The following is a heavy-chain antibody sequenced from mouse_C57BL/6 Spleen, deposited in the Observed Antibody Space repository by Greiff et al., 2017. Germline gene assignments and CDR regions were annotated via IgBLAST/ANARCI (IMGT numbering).Heavy chain of an antibody. CDR2: ISGGGGNT. J-gene: IGHJ4*01. CDR3: ARVGYHYAMDY. V-gene: IGHV5-9*01. Sequence: EVQRVESGGGLVKPGGSLKLSCAASGFTFSSYTMSWVRQTPEKRLEWVATISGGGGNTYYPDSVKGRFTISRDNAKNTLYLQMSSLRSEDTALYYCARVGYHYAMDYWGQGTSVTVSS. CDR1: GFTFSSYT. D-gene: IGHD2-2*01.